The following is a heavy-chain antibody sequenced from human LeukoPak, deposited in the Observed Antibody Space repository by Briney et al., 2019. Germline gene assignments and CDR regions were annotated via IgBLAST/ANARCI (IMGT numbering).Heavy chain of an antibody. Sequence: PGGSLRLSCAASGFSFSSYSMSWVRQAPGKGLEWVSGISGSGRSTYYADSVKGRFTISRDNSKNTLYLQMNSLRAEDTAVYYCARARSSYGYGDAFDIWGQGTMVTVSS. D-gene: IGHD5-18*01. CDR2: ISGSGRST. CDR3: ARARSSYGYGDAFDI. CDR1: GFSFSSYS. J-gene: IGHJ3*02. V-gene: IGHV3-23*01.